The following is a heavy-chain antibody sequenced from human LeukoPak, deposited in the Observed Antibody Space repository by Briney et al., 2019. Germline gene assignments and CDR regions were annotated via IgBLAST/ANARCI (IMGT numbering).Heavy chain of an antibody. CDR2: IIPILGIA. J-gene: IGHJ5*02. V-gene: IGHV1-69*04. CDR1: GGTFSSYA. Sequence: SVKVSCKASGGTFSSYAISWVRQAPGQGLEWMGRIIPILGIANYAQKFQGRVTITADKSTSTAYMELSSLRSEDTAVYYCARDRRSSSSRSPGENWFDPWGQGTLVTVSS. D-gene: IGHD6-13*01. CDR3: ARDRRSSSSRSPGENWFDP.